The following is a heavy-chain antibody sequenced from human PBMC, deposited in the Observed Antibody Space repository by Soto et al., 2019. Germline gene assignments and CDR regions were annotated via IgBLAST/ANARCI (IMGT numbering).Heavy chain of an antibody. D-gene: IGHD6-13*01. CDR1: GYTFTNYG. Sequence: VQLVQSGVEVKKPGASVKVSCKASGYTFTNYGISWVRQAPGQGLEWMGWINTYNANTNYEQKVQGRVTLTTETSTRTAYMELRSLRPDDTAGYYCARDLLYSTRSTVRFDIWGQGTMLTVSS. J-gene: IGHJ3*02. V-gene: IGHV1-18*01. CDR3: ARDLLYSTRSTVRFDI. CDR2: INTYNANT.